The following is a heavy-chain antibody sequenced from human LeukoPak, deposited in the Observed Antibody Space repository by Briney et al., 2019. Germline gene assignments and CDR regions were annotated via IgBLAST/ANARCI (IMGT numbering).Heavy chain of an antibody. CDR2: INPSGGST. CDR3: VTEPGYCTGGRCYGGWFDP. Sequence: ASVKVSCKASGYTFTSYYMHWVRQAPGQGLEWMGIINPSGGSTSYAQKFQGRVTMTRDTSKNQFSLKLSSVTAADTAVYYCVTEPGYCTGGRCYGGWFDPWGQGTLVTVSS. V-gene: IGHV1-46*01. J-gene: IGHJ5*02. CDR1: GYTFTSYY. D-gene: IGHD2-15*01.